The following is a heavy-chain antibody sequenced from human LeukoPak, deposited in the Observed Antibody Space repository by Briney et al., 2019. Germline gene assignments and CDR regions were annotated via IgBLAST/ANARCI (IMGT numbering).Heavy chain of an antibody. V-gene: IGHV1-18*01. Sequence: GASVKVSCKASGYTFTSYGISWVRQAPGQGLEWMGWISAYNGNTNYAQKLQGRVTMTTDTSTSTAYMELRSLRSDDTAVYYCARDSSGYYDYYYYMDVWGKGTTVTISS. CDR3: ARDSSGYYDYYYYMDV. D-gene: IGHD3-22*01. J-gene: IGHJ6*03. CDR1: GYTFTSYG. CDR2: ISAYNGNT.